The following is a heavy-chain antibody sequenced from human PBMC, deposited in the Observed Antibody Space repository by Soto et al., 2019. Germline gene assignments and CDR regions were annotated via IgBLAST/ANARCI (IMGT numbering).Heavy chain of an antibody. J-gene: IGHJ5*02. CDR3: AKEGGREGDFGNWFDP. D-gene: IGHD1-26*01. CDR2: IIPIFGTA. CDR1: GGTFSNYA. Sequence: QVQLVQSGAEVKKPGSSVKVSCKASGGTFSNYAITWVRQAPGQGLEWLGRIIPIFGTANYAQKFQGRVTMTADESTTTAYMELSSWRSDDTAVYYCAKEGGREGDFGNWFDPWGQGTLVTVSS. V-gene: IGHV1-69*15.